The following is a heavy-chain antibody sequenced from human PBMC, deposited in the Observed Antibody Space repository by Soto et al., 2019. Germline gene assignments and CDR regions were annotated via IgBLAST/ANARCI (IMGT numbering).Heavy chain of an antibody. CDR1: GGPFSRGGYY. J-gene: IGHJ4*02. Sequence: PSETLSLTCTVSGGPFSRGGYYWSWIRQHPGKGLECIGYICYTGSTYYNPTLKSRVTMSVDTSKRQFSLNLSSLTAADTAVFYCARWVEVSLDYLDSWGQGTPVTVSS. CDR3: ARWVEVSLDYLDS. D-gene: IGHD1-20*01. CDR2: ICYTGST. V-gene: IGHV4-31*03.